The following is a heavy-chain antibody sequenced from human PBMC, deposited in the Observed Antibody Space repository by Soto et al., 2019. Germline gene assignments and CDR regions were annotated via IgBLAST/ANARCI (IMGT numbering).Heavy chain of an antibody. Sequence: GGSLRLSCAASGFRFSTYCMNWVRQAPGKGLEWVSVISGSGGSIYYADSVKGRFTVSRDNSKNTLYLQMNSLRAEDTAVYYCARVVPAAMYYYYGMDVWGQGTTVTVSS. V-gene: IGHV3-23*01. D-gene: IGHD2-2*01. CDR2: ISGSGGSI. CDR3: ARVVPAAMYYYYGMDV. CDR1: GFRFSTYC. J-gene: IGHJ6*02.